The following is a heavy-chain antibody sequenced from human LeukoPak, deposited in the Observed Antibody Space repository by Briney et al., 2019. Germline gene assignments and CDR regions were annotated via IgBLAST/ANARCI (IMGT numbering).Heavy chain of an antibody. CDR3: ARNREILTGYFDFDY. D-gene: IGHD3-9*01. J-gene: IGHJ4*02. CDR2: INTNTGIP. CDR1: GFTFTSSA. Sequence: GASVKVSCKASGFTFTSSAVQWVRQAPGQGLEWMGWINTNTGIPTYAQGFTGRFVFSLDTSVSTAYLQISSLKAEDTAVYYCARNREILTGYFDFDYWGQGTLVTLSS. V-gene: IGHV7-4-1*02.